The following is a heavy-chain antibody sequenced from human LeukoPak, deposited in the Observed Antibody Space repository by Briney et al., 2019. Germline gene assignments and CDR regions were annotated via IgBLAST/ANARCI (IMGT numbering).Heavy chain of an antibody. J-gene: IGHJ6*02. V-gene: IGHV4-31*03. CDR3: ARVGPFGYYYYYGMDV. CDR1: GGSISSDDYC. Sequence: SQTLSLTCSVSGGSISSDDYCWNWIRQHPGKGLEWIGYIYYSGSTNYNPSLKSRVTISVDTSKNQFSLKLSSVTAADTAVYYCARVGPFGYYYYYGMDVWGQGTTVTVSS. D-gene: IGHD3-10*01. CDR2: IYYSGST.